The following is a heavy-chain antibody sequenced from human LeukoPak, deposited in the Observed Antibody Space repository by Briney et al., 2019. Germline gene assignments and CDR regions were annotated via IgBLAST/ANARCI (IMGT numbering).Heavy chain of an antibody. CDR1: GGSISSGGYY. V-gene: IGHV4-30-2*01. J-gene: IGHJ4*02. CDR2: IYHSGST. Sequence: PSETLSLTCTVSGGSISSGGYYWSWIRQPPGKGLEWIGYIYHSGSTYYNPSLKSRVTISVDRSKNQFSLKLSSVTAADTAVYYCARDPHSLYYGSGSDWGQGTLVTVSS. CDR3: ARDPHSLYYGSGSD. D-gene: IGHD3-10*01.